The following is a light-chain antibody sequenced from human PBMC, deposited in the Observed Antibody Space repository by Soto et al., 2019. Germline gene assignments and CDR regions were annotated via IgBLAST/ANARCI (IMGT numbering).Light chain of an antibody. Sequence: DIQMTQSPSSLSAFVGDTVTITCRASQDISNFLAWYQQKPGKVPKLLIYAASTLQAGVPSRFRGSGSGTDFTLTISSLQPEDFATYFCQQSNSSPPTFGGGTKVDIK. CDR3: QQSNSSPPT. CDR1: QDISNF. J-gene: IGKJ4*01. V-gene: IGKV1-27*01. CDR2: AAS.